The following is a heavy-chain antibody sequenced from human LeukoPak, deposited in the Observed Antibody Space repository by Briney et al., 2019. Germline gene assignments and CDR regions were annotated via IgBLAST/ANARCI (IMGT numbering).Heavy chain of an antibody. Sequence: SVKVSCKASGGTFSSYAISWVRQAPGQGLEWMGGIIPIFGTANYAQKFQGRVTITADESTSTAYMELSSLRSEDTAVYYCAGLRFLEWSRHYYYGMDVWGQGTTVIVSS. V-gene: IGHV1-69*13. CDR1: GGTFSSYA. D-gene: IGHD3-3*01. CDR2: IIPIFGTA. J-gene: IGHJ6*02. CDR3: AGLRFLEWSRHYYYGMDV.